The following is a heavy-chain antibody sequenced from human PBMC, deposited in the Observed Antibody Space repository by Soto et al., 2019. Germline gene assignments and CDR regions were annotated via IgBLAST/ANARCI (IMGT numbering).Heavy chain of an antibody. CDR3: ARSVVELRYWFDP. CDR2: IIPIFGTA. J-gene: IGHJ5*02. D-gene: IGHD1-7*01. CDR1: GGTFSSYA. Sequence: GASVKVSCKASGGTFSSYAISWVRQAPGQGLEWMGGIIPIFGTANYAQKFQGRVTITADESTSTAYMELSSLRSEDTAVYYCARSVVELRYWFDPWGQGTLVTVSS. V-gene: IGHV1-69*13.